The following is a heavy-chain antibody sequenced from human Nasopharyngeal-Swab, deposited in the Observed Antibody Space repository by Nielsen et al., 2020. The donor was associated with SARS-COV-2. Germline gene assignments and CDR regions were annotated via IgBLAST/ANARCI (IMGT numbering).Heavy chain of an antibody. CDR3: ARAHIVVVPAHNWFDP. Sequence: WIRQPPGKGLEWIGYIYYSGSINYNPSLKSRVTISVDTSKNQFSLKLSSVTAADTAVYYCARAHIVVVPAHNWFDPWGQGTLVTVSS. J-gene: IGHJ5*02. CDR2: IYYSGSI. V-gene: IGHV4-59*01. D-gene: IGHD2-2*01.